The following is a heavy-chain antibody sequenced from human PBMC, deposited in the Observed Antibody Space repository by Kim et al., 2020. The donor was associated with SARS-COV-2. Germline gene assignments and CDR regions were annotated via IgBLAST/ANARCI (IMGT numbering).Heavy chain of an antibody. CDR3: ARIGIEYDSSGYYLD. CDR2: IIPILGIA. D-gene: IGHD3-22*01. CDR1: GGTFSSYA. J-gene: IGHJ4*02. V-gene: IGHV1-69*04. Sequence: SVKVSCKASGGTFSSYAISWVRQAPGQGLEWMGRIIPILGIANCAQKFQGRVTITADKSTSTAYMELSSLRSEDTAVYYCARIGIEYDSSGYYLDWGQGTLVTVSS.